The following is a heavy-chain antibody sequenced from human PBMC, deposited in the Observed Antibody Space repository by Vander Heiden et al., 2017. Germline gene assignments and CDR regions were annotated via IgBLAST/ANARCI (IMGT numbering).Heavy chain of an antibody. D-gene: IGHD4-17*01. Sequence: EVQLVESGGGLVKPGGSLRLSCAVSGFTFQNAWMGWVRQAPGKGLEWVGRIKSNSDGGTTDDAAPVKGRFTISRDDSKNTLYLKMNSMKIEDTAVYYCAASTKVKGFDIWVQGEMVTVSS. CDR1: GFTFQNAW. J-gene: IGHJ3*02. CDR2: IKSNSDGGTT. V-gene: IGHV3-15*01. CDR3: AASTKVKGFDI.